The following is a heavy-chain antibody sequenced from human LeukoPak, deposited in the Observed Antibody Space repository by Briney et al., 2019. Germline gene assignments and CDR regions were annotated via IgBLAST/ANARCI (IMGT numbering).Heavy chain of an antibody. J-gene: IGHJ4*02. V-gene: IGHV1-18*01. CDR1: GYTFTSFG. CDR2: ISAYNANT. Sequence: GASVKVSCKASGYTFTSFGISWVRQAPGQGREWMGWISAYNANTNFAQNLQGRVTMTTDTSTSTAYMELRSLRSDDTAVYYCARVSVRSSSGNFDYWGQGTLVTVSS. CDR3: ARVSVRSSSGNFDY. D-gene: IGHD6-13*01.